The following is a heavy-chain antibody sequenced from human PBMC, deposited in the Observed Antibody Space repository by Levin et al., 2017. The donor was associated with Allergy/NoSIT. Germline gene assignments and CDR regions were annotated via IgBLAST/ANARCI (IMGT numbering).Heavy chain of an antibody. J-gene: IGHJ5*02. CDR1: GFTFSSYA. CDR3: AKAANLYDFWSGYLDH. D-gene: IGHD3-3*01. V-gene: IGHV3-23*01. CDR2: TTAAGLDT. Sequence: GGSLRLSCATSGFTFSSYAMTWVRQAPGKGLEWVSSTTAAGLDTYYADSVKGRFTISRDNSKNTVYVQMNSLRVEDTAVYYCAKAANLYDFWSGYLDHWGQGTLVTVSS.